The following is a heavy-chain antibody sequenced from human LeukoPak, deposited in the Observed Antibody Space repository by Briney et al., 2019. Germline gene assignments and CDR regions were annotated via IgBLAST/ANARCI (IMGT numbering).Heavy chain of an antibody. CDR1: GGSFSGYY. Sequence: SEALSLTCAVYGGSFSGYYWSWIRQPPGKGLEWIGEINHSGSTNYNPSLKSRVTISVDTSKNQFSLKLSSVTAADTAVYYCARGGRNWNDWTYYYYMDVWGKGTTVTVFS. J-gene: IGHJ6*03. CDR2: INHSGST. CDR3: ARGGRNWNDWTYYYYMDV. V-gene: IGHV4-34*01. D-gene: IGHD1-1*01.